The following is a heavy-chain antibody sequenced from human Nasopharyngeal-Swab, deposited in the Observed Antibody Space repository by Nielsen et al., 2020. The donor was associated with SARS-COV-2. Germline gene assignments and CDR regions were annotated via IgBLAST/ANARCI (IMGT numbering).Heavy chain of an antibody. Sequence: WIPQPPGKGLEWVAFIAHDASNEYYGDSVKGRFSISRDSSKNTLYLQMDSLRGEDTAVYYCARDAPAHYGAFYWGRGTLVTVSS. V-gene: IGHV3-30*03. J-gene: IGHJ4*02. CDR3: ARDAPAHYGAFY. D-gene: IGHD4-17*01. CDR2: IAHDASNE.